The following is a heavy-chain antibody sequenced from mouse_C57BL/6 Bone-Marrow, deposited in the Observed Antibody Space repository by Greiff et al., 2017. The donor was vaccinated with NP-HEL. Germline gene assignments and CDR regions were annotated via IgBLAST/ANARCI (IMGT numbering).Heavy chain of an antibody. Sequence: QVQLQQPGAELVMPGASVKLSCKASGYTFTSYWMHWVKQRPGQGLEWIGEIDPSDSYTNYNQKFKGKSTLTVDKSSSTAYMQLSSLTSEDSAVYYCARDEDDGAYWGQGTLVTVSA. J-gene: IGHJ3*01. CDR3: ARDEDDGAY. CDR1: GYTFTSYW. CDR2: IDPSDSYT. V-gene: IGHV1-69*01. D-gene: IGHD2-12*01.